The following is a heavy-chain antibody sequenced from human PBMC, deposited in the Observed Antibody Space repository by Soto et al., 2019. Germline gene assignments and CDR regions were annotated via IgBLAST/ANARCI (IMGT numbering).Heavy chain of an antibody. V-gene: IGHV3-7*01. CDR1: GFTFSSYW. J-gene: IGHJ6*03. CDR3: ARDWYCSGGSCYYYMDV. CDR2: IKQDGSEK. D-gene: IGHD2-15*01. Sequence: GGSLRLCCAASGFTFSSYWMSWVRQAPGKGLEWVANIKQDGSEKYYVDSVKGRFTISRDNAKNSLYLQMNSLRAEDTAVYYCARDWYCSGGSCYYYMDVWGKGTTVTVSS.